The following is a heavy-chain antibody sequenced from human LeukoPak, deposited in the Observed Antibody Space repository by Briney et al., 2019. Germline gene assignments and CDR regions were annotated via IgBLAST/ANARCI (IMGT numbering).Heavy chain of an antibody. CDR1: GGTFSTYA. D-gene: IGHD3-10*01. CDR2: IIPILGIA. J-gene: IGHJ3*01. Sequence: SVKVSCKASGGTFSTYAISWVRQPPGQGLEWMGRIIPILGIADYPQKFQGRVTITSDKSTRTAYMELSSLRSEETAVYYCATPYASGTEGFDVWGQGKMVIVSS. CDR3: ATPYASGTEGFDV. V-gene: IGHV1-69*04.